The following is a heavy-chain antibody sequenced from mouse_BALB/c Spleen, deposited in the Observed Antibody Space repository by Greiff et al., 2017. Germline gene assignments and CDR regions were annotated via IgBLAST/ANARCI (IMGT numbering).Heavy chain of an antibody. CDR3: ARQATALYAMDY. V-gene: IGHV5-12-2*01. CDR1: GFTFSSYT. Sequence: EVQRVESGGGLVQPGGSLKLSCAASGFTFSSYTMSWVRQTPEKRLEWVAYISNGGGSTYYPDTVKGRFTISRDNAKNTLYLQMSSLKSEDTAMYYCARQATALYAMDYWGQGTSVTVSS. CDR2: ISNGGGST. D-gene: IGHD1-2*01. J-gene: IGHJ4*01.